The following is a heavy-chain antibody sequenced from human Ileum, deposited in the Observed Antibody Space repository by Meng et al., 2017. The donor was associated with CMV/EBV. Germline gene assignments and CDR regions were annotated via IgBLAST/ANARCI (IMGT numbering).Heavy chain of an antibody. CDR1: GGSISSSSYY. Sequence: PHPQGSGPGLVKPSEALSRTCNVSGGSISSSSYYWGWIRQPPGKGLEWIGSIYYSGSTYYNPSLKSRVTISVDTSKNQFSLKLSSVTAADTAVYYCARLGVTGFDYWGQGTLVTVSS. V-gene: IGHV4-39*07. CDR2: IYYSGST. CDR3: ARLGVTGFDY. D-gene: IGHD3-16*01. J-gene: IGHJ4*02.